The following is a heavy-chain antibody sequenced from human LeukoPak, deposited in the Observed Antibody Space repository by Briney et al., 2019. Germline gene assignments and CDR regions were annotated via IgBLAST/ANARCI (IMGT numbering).Heavy chain of an antibody. D-gene: IGHD3-3*01. Sequence: ASVKVSCKASGCTFTGYYMHWVRQAPGQGLEWMGWINPNSGGTNYAQKFQGRVTMTRDTSISTAYMELSRLRSGDTAVYYCARGGASYYDFWSGYYVYWGQGTLVTVSS. J-gene: IGHJ4*02. CDR3: ARGGASYYDFWSGYYVY. CDR1: GCTFTGYY. CDR2: INPNSGGT. V-gene: IGHV1-2*02.